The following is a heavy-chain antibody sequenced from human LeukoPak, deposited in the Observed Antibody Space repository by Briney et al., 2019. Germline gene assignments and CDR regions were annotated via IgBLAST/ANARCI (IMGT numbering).Heavy chain of an antibody. D-gene: IGHD6-19*01. CDR1: GFTFSSYV. CDR3: AKDKQWLDQYYFDY. J-gene: IGHJ4*02. Sequence: GGSLRLSCAASGFTFSSYVMHWVRQVPGKGLDWVAVKDYCADSVKGRFTASKDNSKSTLYLQMNSLRAEDTAVYYCAKDKQWLDQYYFDYWGQGTLVTVSP. V-gene: IGHV3-30*18. CDR2: KD.